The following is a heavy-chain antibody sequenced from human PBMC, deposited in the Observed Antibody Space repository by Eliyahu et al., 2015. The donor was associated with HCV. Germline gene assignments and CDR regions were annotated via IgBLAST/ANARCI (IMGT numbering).Heavy chain of an antibody. D-gene: IGHD6-13*01. CDR1: GGSFTDYY. CDR3: ARGRYSSSWYGVRYFDY. V-gene: IGHV4-34*01. Sequence: QVQLQQWGAGLLKPSETLSLTCAVYGGSFTDYYWSLIRQPPGKGLEWIGEINHRGSTNYNPSLKSRVTILVDTSKNQFSVKLSSVTAADTAVYYCARGRYSSSWYGVRYFDYWGQGTLVTVSS. CDR2: INHRGST. J-gene: IGHJ4*02.